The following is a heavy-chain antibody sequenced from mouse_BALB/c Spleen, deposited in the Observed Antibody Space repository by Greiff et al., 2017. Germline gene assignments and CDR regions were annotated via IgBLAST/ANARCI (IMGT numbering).Heavy chain of an antibody. D-gene: IGHD1-1*01. V-gene: IGHV5-6-5*01. CDR1: GFTFSSYA. CDR2: ISSGGST. Sequence: EVQVVESGGGLVKPGGSLKLSCAASGFTFSSYAMSWVRQTPEKRLEWVASISSGGSTYYPDSVKGRFTISRDNARNILYLQMSSLRSEDTAMYYCARGGYGSSDAMDYWGQGTSVTVSS. J-gene: IGHJ4*01. CDR3: ARGGYGSSDAMDY.